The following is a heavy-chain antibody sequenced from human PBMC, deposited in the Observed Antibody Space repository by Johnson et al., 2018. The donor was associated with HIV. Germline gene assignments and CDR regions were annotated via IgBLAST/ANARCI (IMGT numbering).Heavy chain of an antibody. J-gene: IGHJ3*02. CDR3: AKDLLAAGRGCDAFDI. CDR1: GFSFSGYG. CDR2: IWYDGSNK. V-gene: IGHV3-33*06. D-gene: IGHD6-13*01. Sequence: QVQLVESGGGVVQPGRFLRLSCAASGFSFSGYGMHWVRQAPGKGLEWVAVIWYDGSNKYYADSVRGRFTISRDNSKNTLYLQMNSLRAEDTAGYYCAKDLLAAGRGCDAFDIWGQGTMVTVSS.